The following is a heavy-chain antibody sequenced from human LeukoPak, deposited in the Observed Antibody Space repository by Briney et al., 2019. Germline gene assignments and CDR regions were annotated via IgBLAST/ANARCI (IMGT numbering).Heavy chain of an antibody. D-gene: IGHD2-21*02. Sequence: SGGSLRLSCAASGFTFSSYAMSWVRQAPGKGLEWVSAISGSGGSTYYADSVKGRFTISRDNSKKTVYLQMNSLRAEDTAVYYCGKDLEGPYCGGDCPVSFDPWGQGTLVTVSS. V-gene: IGHV3-23*01. J-gene: IGHJ5*02. CDR1: GFTFSSYA. CDR3: GKDLEGPYCGGDCPVSFDP. CDR2: ISGSGGST.